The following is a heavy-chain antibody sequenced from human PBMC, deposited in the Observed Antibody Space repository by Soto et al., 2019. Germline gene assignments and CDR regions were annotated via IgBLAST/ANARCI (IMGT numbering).Heavy chain of an antibody. CDR3: AKNEGYSSGWYLD. CDR1: GFTFSSYG. Sequence: EVQQLESGGGLVQPGGSLRLSCAASGFTFSSYGMSWVRQAPGKGLEWVSAISGSGGSTYNADSVKGRFTISRENSKNTLYLQMNSLRAEDTAVYYCAKNEGYSSGWYLDWGQGTLVTVSS. J-gene: IGHJ4*02. V-gene: IGHV3-23*01. CDR2: ISGSGGST. D-gene: IGHD6-19*01.